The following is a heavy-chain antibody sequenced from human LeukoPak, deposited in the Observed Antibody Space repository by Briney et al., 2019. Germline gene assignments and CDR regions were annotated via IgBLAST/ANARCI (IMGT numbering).Heavy chain of an antibody. J-gene: IGHJ5*02. Sequence: GASVKVSCKASGGIFSSYVISWVRQAPGQGLEWVGGIIPIFGTANYGQKFQGRVTITADESTSTAYMELSSLRSEDTAVYYCARDHLLKWELQHWFDPWGQGTLVTVSS. V-gene: IGHV1-69*13. CDR1: GGIFSSYV. D-gene: IGHD1-26*01. CDR2: IIPIFGTA. CDR3: ARDHLLKWELQHWFDP.